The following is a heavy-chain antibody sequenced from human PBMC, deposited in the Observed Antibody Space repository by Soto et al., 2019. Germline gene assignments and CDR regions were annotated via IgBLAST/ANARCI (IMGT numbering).Heavy chain of an antibody. J-gene: IGHJ6*02. CDR3: ARVYCGGDCSTYYYYGMDV. V-gene: IGHV1-46*01. D-gene: IGHD2-21*02. CDR1: GYTFTSYY. CDR2: INPSGGST. Sequence: ASVKVSCKASGYTFTSYYMHWVRQSPGQGREWMGIINPSGGSTSYAQKFQGRVTMTRDTSTSTVYMELSSLRSEDTAVYYCARVYCGGDCSTYYYYGMDVWGQGTTVTVSS.